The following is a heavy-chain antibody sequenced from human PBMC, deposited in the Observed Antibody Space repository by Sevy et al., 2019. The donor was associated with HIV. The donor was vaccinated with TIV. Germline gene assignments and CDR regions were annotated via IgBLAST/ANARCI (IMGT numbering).Heavy chain of an antibody. CDR2: IYTSGST. CDR1: GGSISSGSYY. V-gene: IGHV4-61*02. Sequence: SETLSLTCTVSGGSISSGSYYWSWIRQPAGKGLEWIGRIYTSGSTNYNPSLKSRVTISVDTSKNQFSLKLSSVTAADTAVYYCARESGGFGDPGGYFQHWGQGTLVTVSS. D-gene: IGHD3-10*01. CDR3: ARESGGFGDPGGYFQH. J-gene: IGHJ1*01.